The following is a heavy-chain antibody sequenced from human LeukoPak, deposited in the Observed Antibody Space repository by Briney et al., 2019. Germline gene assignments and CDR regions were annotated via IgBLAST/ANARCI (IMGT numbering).Heavy chain of an antibody. Sequence: GGSLRLSCAASGFTFSTYGMSWVRQAPGKGLEWVSAISGSGGRIYYADSVKGRFTISRDNSKNTLYLQMNSLRAEDTAVYYCASLTDWNTRFSFDYWGQGTLVTVSS. V-gene: IGHV3-23*01. J-gene: IGHJ4*02. CDR1: GFTFSTYG. CDR2: ISGSGGRI. CDR3: ASLTDWNTRFSFDY. D-gene: IGHD1/OR15-1a*01.